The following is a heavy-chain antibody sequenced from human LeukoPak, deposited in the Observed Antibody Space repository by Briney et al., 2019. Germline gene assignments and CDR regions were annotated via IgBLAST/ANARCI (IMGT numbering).Heavy chain of an antibody. CDR2: IYYSGST. V-gene: IGHV4-59*01. J-gene: IGHJ4*02. CDR1: GGSISSYY. Sequence: SETLSLTCSVSGGSISSYYWSWIRQPPGKGLEWIGYIYYSGSTNYNPSLKSRATISVDTSKNQFSLKLSSVTAADTAVYFCARDRSEFDYWGQGTLVTVSS. CDR3: ARDRSEFDY.